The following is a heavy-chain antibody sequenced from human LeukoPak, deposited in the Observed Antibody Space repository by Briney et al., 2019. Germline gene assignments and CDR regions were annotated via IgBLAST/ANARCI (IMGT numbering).Heavy chain of an antibody. CDR3: VKEYTGSFYNFENWFDP. J-gene: IGHJ5*02. D-gene: IGHD3-10*01. CDR2: ISGSGRDT. V-gene: IGHV3-23*01. CDR1: GLTLSIYA. Sequence: GGSLRLSCSASGLTLSIYAMGWVRQAPGKGLQWVAGISGSGRDTYSAESVKGRFTTSRDNVNNTVSLQMNSLRVEDTATYYCVKEYTGSFYNFENWFDPWGQGTVVTVSS.